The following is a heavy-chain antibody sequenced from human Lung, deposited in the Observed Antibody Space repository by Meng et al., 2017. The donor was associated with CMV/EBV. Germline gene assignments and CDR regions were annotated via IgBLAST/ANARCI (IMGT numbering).Heavy chain of an antibody. D-gene: IGHD2/OR15-2a*01. J-gene: IGHJ4*02. Sequence: VKAEESGGGVVQPGGSLRLSFAASGFTFISYWMHWVRQAPGKGLEWVSRIDIDGRDITYADSVKGRFTISRDTAKNMLYLEMNSLRVEDTAVYYCARGLEEYLGWEMGYWGQGTLVTVSS. CDR1: GFTFISYW. CDR2: IDIDGRDI. CDR3: ARGLEEYLGWEMGY. V-gene: IGHV3-74*03.